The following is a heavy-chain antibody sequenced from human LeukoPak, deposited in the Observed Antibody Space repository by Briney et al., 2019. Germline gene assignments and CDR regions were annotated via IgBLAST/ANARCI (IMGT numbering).Heavy chain of an antibody. Sequence: AGGNLRLSCAVSGFTFSSYWMTWVRQAPGKGLEWVANINQDGTEKYYVDSVKGRFTISRDNAENSLYLQMNSLRAEDTAVYYCASGGYTFSYWGQGILVTVFS. V-gene: IGHV3-7*05. CDR2: INQDGTEK. CDR1: GFTFSSYW. CDR3: ASGGYTFSY. J-gene: IGHJ4*02. D-gene: IGHD5-12*01.